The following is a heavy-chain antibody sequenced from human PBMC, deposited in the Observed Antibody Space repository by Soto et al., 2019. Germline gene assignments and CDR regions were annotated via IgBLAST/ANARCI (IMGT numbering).Heavy chain of an antibody. CDR3: ARGTLVVVGATSAYYYYGMDV. CDR2: INHSGST. J-gene: IGHJ6*02. V-gene: IGHV4-34*01. CDR1: GGSFNGYY. Sequence: SETLSLTCAFHGGSFNGYYWSWIRQPPGKGLEGIGEINHSGSTNYNPSLKSRVTISVDTSKNQFSLKLSSVTAADTAVYYCARGTLVVVGATSAYYYYGMDVWGQGTTVTVSS. D-gene: IGHD1-26*01.